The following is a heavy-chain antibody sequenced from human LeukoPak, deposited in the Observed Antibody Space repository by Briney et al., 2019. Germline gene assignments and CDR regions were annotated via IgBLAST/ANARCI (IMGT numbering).Heavy chain of an antibody. V-gene: IGHV3-74*01. CDR2: IKTDGSST. J-gene: IGHJ4*02. CDR1: GFSFSSYY. D-gene: IGHD1-20*01. Sequence: TGGSLRLSCAASGFSFSSYYMYWVRQAPEKGLVWVSRIKTDGSSTGYADSVKGRFTISRDNAKNTLYLQMSSLRVEDTAVYYCVAYNWNYPDYWGQGTLVTVSS. CDR3: VAYNWNYPDY.